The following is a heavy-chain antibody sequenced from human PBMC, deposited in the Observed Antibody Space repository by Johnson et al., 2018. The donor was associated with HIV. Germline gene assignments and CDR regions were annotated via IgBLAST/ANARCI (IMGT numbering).Heavy chain of an antibody. D-gene: IGHD2-15*01. V-gene: IGHV3-30*02. J-gene: IGHJ3*02. CDR1: GFTFSSYG. Sequence: QVQLVESGGGWIQPGGSLRLSCAASGFTFSSYGMHWVRQAPGKGLEWVAFIRYDGSNKYYTESVKGRFTISRDNSKNTLYLQMNSLRTEDTAVYYCARERYGSQAIDAFDIWGQGTMVTVSS. CDR3: ARERYGSQAIDAFDI. CDR2: IRYDGSNK.